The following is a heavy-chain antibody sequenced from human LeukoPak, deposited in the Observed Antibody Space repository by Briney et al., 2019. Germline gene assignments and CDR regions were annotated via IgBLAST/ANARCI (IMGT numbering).Heavy chain of an antibody. J-gene: IGHJ4*02. CDR3: AKDMGCAWKILDC. Sequence: SGGSLRLSCAASGFTFDDYAMHWVRQAPGKGLEWVSLISGDGGRTNSADSVKGRFTISRDNSKNSLYLQMDSLRTEDTALYYCAKDMGCAWKILDCRGQGTLVTVSS. D-gene: IGHD1-1*01. CDR2: ISGDGGRT. CDR1: GFTFDDYA. V-gene: IGHV3-43*02.